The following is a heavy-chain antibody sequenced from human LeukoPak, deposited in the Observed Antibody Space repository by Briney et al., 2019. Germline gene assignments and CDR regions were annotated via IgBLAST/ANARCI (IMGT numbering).Heavy chain of an antibody. D-gene: IGHD1-26*01. J-gene: IGHJ4*02. CDR2: IYYSGST. CDR1: GGSISSYY. CDR3: ARDLYSGVPLDY. Sequence: PSETLSLTCTVSGGSISSYYWSWIRQPPGKGLEWIGYIYYSGSTNYNPSLKSRVTISVDTSKNQFSLKLSSVTAADTAVYYCARDLYSGVPLDYWGQGTLVTVSS. V-gene: IGHV4-59*01.